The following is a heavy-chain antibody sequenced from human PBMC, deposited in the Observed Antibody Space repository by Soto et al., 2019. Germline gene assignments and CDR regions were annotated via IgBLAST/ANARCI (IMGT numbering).Heavy chain of an antibody. CDR1: GGTFSSYA. Sequence: ASVKVSCKASGGTFSSYAISWVRQAPGQGLEWMGGIIPIFGTANYAQKFQGRVTITADESTSTAYMELSSLRSEDTAVYYCARDAVEYYDFWSGYPYYFDYWGQGTLVTVSS. V-gene: IGHV1-69*13. CDR3: ARDAVEYYDFWSGYPYYFDY. D-gene: IGHD3-3*01. J-gene: IGHJ4*02. CDR2: IIPIFGTA.